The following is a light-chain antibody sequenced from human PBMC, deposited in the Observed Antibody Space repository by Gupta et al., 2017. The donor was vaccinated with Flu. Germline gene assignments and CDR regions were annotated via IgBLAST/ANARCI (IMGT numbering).Light chain of an antibody. CDR1: ALPKQY. Sequence: SYDLTQPPSVSVSPGQTATIACSGDALPKQYVYWYQQKPGQAPMLVMFNDTERPWGTAERFSGSGSRTAVTFTITRIQAEEEAEYDYYSVADNSSNTSLVFGGGTKLTVL. V-gene: IGLV3-25*02. CDR3: YSVADNSSNTSLV. CDR2: NDT. J-gene: IGLJ2*01.